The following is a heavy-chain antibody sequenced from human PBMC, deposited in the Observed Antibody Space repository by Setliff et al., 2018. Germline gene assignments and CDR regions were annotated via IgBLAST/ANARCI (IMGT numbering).Heavy chain of an antibody. CDR2: TSYSGTT. CDR1: GGSISISGYF. J-gene: IGHJ4*02. Sequence: SETLSLTCTVSGGSISISGYFWGWLRQPPGKGLEWIGSTSYSGTTYSNSSLKSRLSISVDTSKNQFSLRLTSVTAADTAVYFCASHSNTWPVDFWGQGTQVTVSS. CDR3: ASHSNTWPVDF. V-gene: IGHV4-39*01.